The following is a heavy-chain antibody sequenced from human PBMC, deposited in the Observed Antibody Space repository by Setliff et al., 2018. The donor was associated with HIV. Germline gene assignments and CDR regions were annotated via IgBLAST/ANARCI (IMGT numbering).Heavy chain of an antibody. J-gene: IGHJ6*02. CDR3: ARGLSVYSYANVYYYHGMDV. CDR2: TDYTGNA. CDR1: GASIRSFH. Sequence: SETLSLTCTVSGASIRSFHWSWIRQPPGKGLEWIGTTDYTGNADYNTSLKSRLTISVDTSKNQFSLKLNSVTAADTAVYYCARGLSVYSYANVYYYHGMDVWGQGTTVTVSS. V-gene: IGHV4-59*05. D-gene: IGHD5-18*01.